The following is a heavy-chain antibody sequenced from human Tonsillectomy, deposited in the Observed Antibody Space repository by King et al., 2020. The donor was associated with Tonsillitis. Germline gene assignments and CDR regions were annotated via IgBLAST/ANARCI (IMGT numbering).Heavy chain of an antibody. CDR2: ISGRGGST. V-gene: IGHV3-23*04. CDR1: GFTFSSYA. Sequence: VQLVESGGGLVQPGGSLRLSCAASGFTFSSYAMSWVRQAPGKGLEWVSAISGRGGSTYYADSLKGRFTISRDNSKNTLYLKLNSLRAEDTAVYYCAKDPVIREAYGDYKDYWGQGPLVTVSS. D-gene: IGHD4-17*01. CDR3: AKDPVIREAYGDYKDY. J-gene: IGHJ4*02.